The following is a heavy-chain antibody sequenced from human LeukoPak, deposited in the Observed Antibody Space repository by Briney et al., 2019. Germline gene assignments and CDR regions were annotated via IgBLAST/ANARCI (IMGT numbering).Heavy chain of an antibody. J-gene: IGHJ5*02. CDR2: ISWNSGSI. V-gene: IGHV3-9*01. D-gene: IGHD3-9*01. CDR1: GFTFDDYA. Sequence: GGSLRLSCAAPGFTFDDYAMHWVRQAPGKGLEWVSGISWNSGSIGYADSVKGRFTISRDHAKNSLYLQMNSLRAEDTALYYCAKANRGILTGENWFDPWGQGTLVTVSS. CDR3: AKANRGILTGENWFDP.